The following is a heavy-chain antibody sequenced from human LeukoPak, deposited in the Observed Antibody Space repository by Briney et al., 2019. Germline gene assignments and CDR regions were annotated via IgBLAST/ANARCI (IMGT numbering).Heavy chain of an antibody. CDR1: GFTFSDYY. CDR3: ARSRGGEQQLIFNY. D-gene: IGHD6-13*01. J-gene: IGHJ4*02. CDR2: ISSSGGTI. V-gene: IGHV3-11*01. Sequence: GGSLRLSCAASGFTFSDYYMTWIRQAPGKGLEWLSYISSSGGTIYYADSVKGRFTISRDNAKNSLYLQMNSLRAEDTAVYYCARSRGGEQQLIFNYWGQGTLVTVSS.